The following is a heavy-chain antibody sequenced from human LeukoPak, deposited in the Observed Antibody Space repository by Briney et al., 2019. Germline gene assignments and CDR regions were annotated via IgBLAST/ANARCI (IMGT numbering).Heavy chain of an antibody. CDR3: ARGRGVRGYSYGDLYWWFDP. D-gene: IGHD5-18*01. V-gene: IGHV1-3*03. J-gene: IGHJ5*02. CDR1: GYTCTSYD. Sequence: GASVKVSCKASGYTCTSYDINWVRQAPGQRLEWMGWINAGNGNTKYSQEFQGRVTITRDTSASTAYMELSSLRSEDMAVYYCARGRGVRGYSYGDLYWWFDPWGQGTLVTVSS. CDR2: INAGNGNT.